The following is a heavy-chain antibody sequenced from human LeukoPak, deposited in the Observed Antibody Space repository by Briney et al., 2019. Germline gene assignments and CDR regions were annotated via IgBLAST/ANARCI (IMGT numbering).Heavy chain of an antibody. J-gene: IGHJ3*02. CDR3: ARHSYGYYDSSGDDAFDI. CDR1: GDSIRTYS. Sequence: PSETLSLTCTVSGDSIRTYSWSWIRQSPGKGLEWIRYIDYTGSTNYNPSLKSRVTISVDTSKNHFSLKLTSVTAADTAVYYCARHSYGYYDSSGDDAFDIWGQGTMVTVSS. D-gene: IGHD3-22*01. CDR2: IDYTGST. V-gene: IGHV4-59*08.